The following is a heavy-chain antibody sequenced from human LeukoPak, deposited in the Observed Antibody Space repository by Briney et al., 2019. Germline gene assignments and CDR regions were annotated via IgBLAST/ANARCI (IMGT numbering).Heavy chain of an antibody. CDR2: IWYDGSHQ. Sequence: GGSLRLSCAAAGFPLSGSCMHWVRPAPGKGLEWVAVIWYDGSHQYYADSVKGRFTISRDNAKDTLYLQMNSLRAEDTAVYYCARHLNYYLDYWGQGTLVTVSS. J-gene: IGHJ4*02. CDR1: GFPLSGSC. V-gene: IGHV3-33*01. CDR3: ARHLNYYLDY. D-gene: IGHD3-10*01.